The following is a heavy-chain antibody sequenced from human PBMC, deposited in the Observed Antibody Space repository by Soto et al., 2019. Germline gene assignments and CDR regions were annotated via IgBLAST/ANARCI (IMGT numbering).Heavy chain of an antibody. D-gene: IGHD6-19*01. CDR3: TRAQVVAGTGGYY. CDR2: INGDGSSI. Sequence: QPGGSLRLSCEASGFTFSSYWMHWVRQAPGKGLVWVSRINGDGSSISYADSVKGRFIISRDNAKNTLYLQMNSLGAEDTAVYYCTRAQVVAGTGGYYWGQGTLVTVSS. CDR1: GFTFSSYW. V-gene: IGHV3-74*01. J-gene: IGHJ4*02.